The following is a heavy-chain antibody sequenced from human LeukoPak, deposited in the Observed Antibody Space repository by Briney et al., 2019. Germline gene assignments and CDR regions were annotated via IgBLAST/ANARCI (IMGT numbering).Heavy chain of an antibody. J-gene: IGHJ5*02. D-gene: IGHD2-15*01. V-gene: IGHV3-30*03. Sequence: PGGSLRLSCAASGFTFSSYGMHWVRQAPGKGLEWVAVISYDGSNKYYADSVKGRFTISRDNAKNSLYLQMNSLRAEDTAVYYCAREDCSGGSCYSRKLNWFDPWGQGTLVTVSS. CDR3: AREDCSGGSCYSRKLNWFDP. CDR2: ISYDGSNK. CDR1: GFTFSSYG.